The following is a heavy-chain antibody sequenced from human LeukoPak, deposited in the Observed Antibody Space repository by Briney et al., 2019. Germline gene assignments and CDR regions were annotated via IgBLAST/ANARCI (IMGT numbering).Heavy chain of an antibody. CDR3: ARVSSTSCYDY. CDR2: INSDGSEG. D-gene: IGHD2-2*01. J-gene: IGHJ4*02. Sequence: GGSLRLSCAVSGFTFSGFWMSWSRQAPGKGLEWVASINSDGSEGYYADVVKGRFTISRDNAKNSLYLQINSLRAEDTAVYYCARVSSTSCYDYWGQGTLVTVSS. CDR1: GFTFSGFW. V-gene: IGHV3-7*03.